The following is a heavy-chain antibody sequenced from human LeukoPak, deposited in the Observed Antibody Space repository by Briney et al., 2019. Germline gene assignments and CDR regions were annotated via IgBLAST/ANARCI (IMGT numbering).Heavy chain of an antibody. D-gene: IGHD5-12*01. CDR1: GLTVSSNY. Sequence: PGRSLRLSCAASGLTVSSNYMSWVRQAPGKGLEWVSLIYSGSSTYYADSVKGRFTISRDKSKKTLYLQMSSLRVEDTAVYYCAMGAIVATIDYWGQGTLVTVSS. CDR3: AMGAIVATIDY. CDR2: IYSGSST. J-gene: IGHJ4*02. V-gene: IGHV3-66*01.